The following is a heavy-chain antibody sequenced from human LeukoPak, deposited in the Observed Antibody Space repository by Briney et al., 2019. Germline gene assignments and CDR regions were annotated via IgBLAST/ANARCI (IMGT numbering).Heavy chain of an antibody. CDR3: ARDSLYSSGWAFDY. V-gene: IGHV4-4*07. CDR2: IYTSGST. Sequence: SETLSLTCTVSGGSISSYYWSWIRQPAGKGLEWVGRIYTSGSTNYNPSLKSRVTMSVDTSKNQFSLKLSSVTAADTAVYYCARDSLYSSGWAFDYWGQGTLVTVSS. D-gene: IGHD6-19*01. CDR1: GGSISSYY. J-gene: IGHJ4*02.